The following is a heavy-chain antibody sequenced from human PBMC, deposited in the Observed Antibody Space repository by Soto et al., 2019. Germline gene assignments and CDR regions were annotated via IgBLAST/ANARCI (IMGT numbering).Heavy chain of an antibody. Sequence: GGSLRLSCAASGFTFSSYGMHWVRQAPGKGLEWVAVIWYDGSNKYYADSVKGRFTISRDNSKNTLYLQMNSLRAEDTAVYYCARDRGYYGSGSFSYYYYGMDVWG. D-gene: IGHD3-10*01. J-gene: IGHJ6*02. CDR3: ARDRGYYGSGSFSYYYYGMDV. CDR1: GFTFSSYG. CDR2: IWYDGSNK. V-gene: IGHV3-33*01.